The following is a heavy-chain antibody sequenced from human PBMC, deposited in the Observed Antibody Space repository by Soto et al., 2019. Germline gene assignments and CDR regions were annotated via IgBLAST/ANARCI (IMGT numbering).Heavy chain of an antibody. CDR2: IYPGDSDT. D-gene: IGHD6-19*01. Sequence: LGESLKISCQGSGYTFISYWIAWVRQMPGKGLEWMGIIYPGDSDTRYNPSFQGQVTISADKSISTAYLQWSSLKASDTAMYYCARIIAEAGTGFDFWGQGTLVTVSS. V-gene: IGHV5-51*01. J-gene: IGHJ4*02. CDR1: GYTFISYW. CDR3: ARIIAEAGTGFDF.